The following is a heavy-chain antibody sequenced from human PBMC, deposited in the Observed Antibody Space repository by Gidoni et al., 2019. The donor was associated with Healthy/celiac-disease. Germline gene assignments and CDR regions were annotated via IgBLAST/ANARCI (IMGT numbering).Heavy chain of an antibody. V-gene: IGHV3-23*01. CDR2: ISGSGGST. CDR1: GFTFSSYA. Sequence: EVQLLESGGGLVQPGGSLRLSCAASGFTFSSYAMSWVRPAPGKGLEWVSAISGSGGSTYYADSVKGRFTISRDNSKNTLYLQMNSLRAEDTAVYYCASSGERYYYGSGSYYILSLDYWGQGTLVTVSS. CDR3: ASSGERYYYGSGSYYILSLDY. D-gene: IGHD3-10*01. J-gene: IGHJ4*02.